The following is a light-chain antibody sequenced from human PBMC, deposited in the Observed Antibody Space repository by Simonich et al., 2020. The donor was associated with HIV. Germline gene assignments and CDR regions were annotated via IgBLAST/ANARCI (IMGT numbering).Light chain of an antibody. Sequence: EIVMTQSPATLSVSPGERVTLSCRASHSISSNLAWYQQKTGQAPRLLIYGASTRATGVPARFTGSGSGTEFTLTVSSLQSEDFAVYFCQQYNYWYTFGQGTKLEIK. CDR1: HSISSN. J-gene: IGKJ2*01. CDR2: GAS. V-gene: IGKV3-15*01. CDR3: QQYNYWYT.